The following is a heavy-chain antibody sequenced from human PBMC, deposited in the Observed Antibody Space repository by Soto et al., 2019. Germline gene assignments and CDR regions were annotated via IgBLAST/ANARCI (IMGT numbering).Heavy chain of an antibody. CDR1: GGSISSGGYY. Sequence: SETLSLTCTVSGGSISSGGYYWSWIRQHPGKGLEWIGYIYYSGITYNPSLKSRVTISIDTSKNQFSLKLTSVTAADTAVYYCERDSQYNPGAFDIWGQGTMVTVSS. D-gene: IGHD1-20*01. CDR2: IYYSGIT. V-gene: IGHV4-31*03. CDR3: ERDSQYNPGAFDI. J-gene: IGHJ3*02.